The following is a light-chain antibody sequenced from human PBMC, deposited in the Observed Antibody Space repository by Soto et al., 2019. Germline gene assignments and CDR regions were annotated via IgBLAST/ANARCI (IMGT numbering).Light chain of an antibody. CDR3: QQRSNWPLT. J-gene: IGKJ4*01. Sequence: EIVLTQSPATLSLSPGERATLSCRASQSVRSYLAWYQQKPGQAPRLLIYDASNRATGIPARFSSSGSGTDLTLSISSLEPEDFAVYYCQQRSNWPLTFGGGTKVEIK. V-gene: IGKV3-11*01. CDR2: DAS. CDR1: QSVRSY.